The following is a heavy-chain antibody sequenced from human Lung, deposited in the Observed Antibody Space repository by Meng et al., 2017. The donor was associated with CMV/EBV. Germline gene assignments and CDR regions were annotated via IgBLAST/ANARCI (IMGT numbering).Heavy chain of an antibody. CDR2: ISTSGTYI. D-gene: IGHD4-17*01. CDR1: GLSFRSHS. CDR3: ARMSHYGDPYDY. J-gene: IGHJ4*02. V-gene: IGHV3-21*01. Sequence: CVASGLSFRSHSMNWVRQAPGKGLEWVSSISTSGTYIYYADTVKGRFTISRDHAKDSLYLQLNSLRADDTAVYYCARMSHYGDPYDYWGQGTLVTVSS.